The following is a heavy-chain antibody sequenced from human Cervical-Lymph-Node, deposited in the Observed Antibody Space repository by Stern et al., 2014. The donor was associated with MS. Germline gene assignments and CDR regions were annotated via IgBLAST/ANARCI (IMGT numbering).Heavy chain of an antibody. J-gene: IGHJ4*02. D-gene: IGHD3-22*01. V-gene: IGHV5-51*01. CDR3: ARGAHYESPVYYRFDY. CDR1: GFDFTTYW. Sequence: EVQLVESGAEVKKPGESLKISCEASGFDFTTYWIGWVREMPGKGLEWMGIISPGDSTTRYSTSFQGQVTISADTSMSTAYLQWRSLKASDTAKYYCARGAHYESPVYYRFDYWGQGTLVTVSS. CDR2: ISPGDSTT.